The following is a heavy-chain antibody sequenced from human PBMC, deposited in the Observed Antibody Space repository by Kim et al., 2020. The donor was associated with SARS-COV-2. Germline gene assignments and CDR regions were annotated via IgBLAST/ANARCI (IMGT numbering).Heavy chain of an antibody. CDR3: ARGSAAEDAFDI. J-gene: IGHJ3*02. Sequence: ASVKVSCKASGYTFTSYDINWVRQATGQGLEWMGWMNPNSGNTGYAQKFQGRVTMTRNTSISTAYMELSSLRSEDTAVYYCARGSAAEDAFDIWGQGTMVTVSS. CDR2: MNPNSGNT. D-gene: IGHD6-13*01. V-gene: IGHV1-8*01. CDR1: GYTFTSYD.